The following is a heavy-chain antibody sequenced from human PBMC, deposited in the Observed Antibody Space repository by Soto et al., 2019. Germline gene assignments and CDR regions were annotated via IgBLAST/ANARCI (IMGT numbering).Heavy chain of an antibody. V-gene: IGHV4-59*12. Sequence: SETLSLTCTVSDGSIRSYYWSWIRLPPGKGPEYIGYVHYSGSSNYNPSLKSRATISVDTPKNQFSLKLSSVTAADTAVYYCARFGEWELFDYWGQGTLVTVSS. CDR1: DGSIRSYY. J-gene: IGHJ4*02. CDR3: ARFGEWELFDY. CDR2: VHYSGSS. D-gene: IGHD1-26*01.